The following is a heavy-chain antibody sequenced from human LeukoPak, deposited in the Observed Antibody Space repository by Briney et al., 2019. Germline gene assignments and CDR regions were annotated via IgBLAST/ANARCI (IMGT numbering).Heavy chain of an antibody. D-gene: IGHD2-21*01. V-gene: IGHV4-4*07. CDR3: ARDRGIVDH. J-gene: IGHJ5*02. Sequence: SETLSLTCTVSGDSISSYYWTWVRQPAGKGLEWIGRIYSSGKTNFNPSLKSRVTMSLDTSNKQFSLQLSSVTAADTAVYYCARDRGIVDHWGRGTLVTVSS. CDR2: IYSSGKT. CDR1: GDSISSYY.